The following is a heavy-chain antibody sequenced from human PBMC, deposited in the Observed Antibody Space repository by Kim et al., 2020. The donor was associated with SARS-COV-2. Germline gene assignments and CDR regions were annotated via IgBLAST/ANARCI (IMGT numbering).Heavy chain of an antibody. V-gene: IGHV2-5*02. Sequence: QPPGQALEVLALIYWDDDQSYRPSLKSRLTITKDTSKNQVVLIMTNMDPVDTATYYCAHRTVGLDNMDVWGKGTTVTVSS. J-gene: IGHJ6*03. CDR2: IYWDDDQ. CDR3: AHRTVGLDNMDV. D-gene: IGHD1-26*01.